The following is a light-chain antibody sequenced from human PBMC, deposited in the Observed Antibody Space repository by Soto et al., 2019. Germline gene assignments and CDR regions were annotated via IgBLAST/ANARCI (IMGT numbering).Light chain of an antibody. CDR2: GNT. Sequence: QSVLTQPPSVSGAPGQRVTISCTGSSSNIGSTYDVQWYQQLPGTAPKLLIHGNTNRPSGVPDRFSGSKSGTSASLTVSGLQAEDEADYYCSSYAGSNNFPYVFGTGTKVTVL. CDR1: SSNIGSTYD. J-gene: IGLJ1*01. CDR3: SSYAGSNNFPYV. V-gene: IGLV1-40*01.